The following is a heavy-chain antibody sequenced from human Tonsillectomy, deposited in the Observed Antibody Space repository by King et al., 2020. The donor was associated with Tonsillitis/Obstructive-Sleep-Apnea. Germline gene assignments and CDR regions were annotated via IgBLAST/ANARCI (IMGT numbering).Heavy chain of an antibody. CDR2: ISCDGGST. Sequence: QLVQSGGGVVQPGGSLRLSCAASGFTFDDYSMHWVRQAPGKGLEWVSLISCDGGSTYYADSVKGRFTISRDNSKNSLYLQMNSLRTEDTALYYCAKERVGVTIFGVVMDVWGKGTTVTVSS. D-gene: IGHD3-3*01. J-gene: IGHJ6*04. CDR1: GFTFDDYS. CDR3: AKERVGVTIFGVVMDV. V-gene: IGHV3-43*02.